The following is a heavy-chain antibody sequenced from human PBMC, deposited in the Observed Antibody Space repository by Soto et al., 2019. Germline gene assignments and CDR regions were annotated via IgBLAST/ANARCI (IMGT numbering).Heavy chain of an antibody. J-gene: IGHJ5*02. CDR2: ISAYNGNP. CDR1: GYTFTSYG. CDR3: ARDRSAYYSDSSGYYYWFDP. D-gene: IGHD3-22*01. Sequence: QVQLVQSGPEVKKPGASVKVSCKASGYTFTSYGISWVRQAPGQGLEWMGWISAYNGNPNYAQKLQGRVTMTTDTSTSTAHTELRSLSSGDTAVYYCARDRSAYYSDSSGYYYWFDPCGQGTLVTVAS. V-gene: IGHV1-18*01.